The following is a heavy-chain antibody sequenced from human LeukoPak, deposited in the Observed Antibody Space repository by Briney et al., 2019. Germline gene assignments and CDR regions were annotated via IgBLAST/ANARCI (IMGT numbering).Heavy chain of an antibody. J-gene: IGHJ4*02. D-gene: IGHD3-10*01. CDR2: INTDGSST. CDR1: GFTFSSYW. Sequence: GGSLRLSCAASGFTFSSYWMHWVRQAPGKGLVWVSRINTDGSSTSYADSVKGRFTISRDNAKNTLYLQMNSLRAEDTAVYYCVHGWASYGSGSSEFFDYWGQGSLVTVSS. CDR3: VHGWASYGSGSSEFFDY. V-gene: IGHV3-74*01.